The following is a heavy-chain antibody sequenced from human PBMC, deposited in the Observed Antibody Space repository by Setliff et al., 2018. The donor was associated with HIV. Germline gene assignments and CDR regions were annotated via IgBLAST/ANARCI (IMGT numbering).Heavy chain of an antibody. CDR1: GGSISSYY. D-gene: IGHD3-10*01. CDR2: IYYSGVT. Sequence: SETLSLTCTVSGGSISSYYWNWIRQPPGKGLEWIGYIYYSGVTNYNPSLKSRVTISVDTSKNQFSLKMTSVTAADTAVYYCARDTSGGYWGQGTLVTVSS. J-gene: IGHJ4*02. V-gene: IGHV4-59*01. CDR3: ARDTSGGY.